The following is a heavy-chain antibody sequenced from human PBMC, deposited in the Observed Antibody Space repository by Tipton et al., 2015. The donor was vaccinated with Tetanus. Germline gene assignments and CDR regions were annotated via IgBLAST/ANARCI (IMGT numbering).Heavy chain of an antibody. D-gene: IGHD6-19*01. CDR1: GFTFSDYY. J-gene: IGHJ4*02. V-gene: IGHV3-11*01. CDR3: ARDRSPLWGTVAGTLGY. CDR2: ISSSGSTI. Sequence: SLRLSCAASGFTFSDYYMSWIRQAPGKGLEWVSYISSSGSTIYYADSVKGRFTISRDNAKNSLYLQMNSLRAEDTAVYYCARDRSPLWGTVAGTLGYWGQATLVTASS.